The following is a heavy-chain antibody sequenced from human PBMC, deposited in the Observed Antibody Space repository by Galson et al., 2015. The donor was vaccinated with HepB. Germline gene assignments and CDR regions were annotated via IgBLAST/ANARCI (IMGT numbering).Heavy chain of an antibody. Sequence: SLRLSCAASGFTFGDYAMSWFRQAPGKGLEWVGFIRSKAYGGTTEYAASVKGRFTISRDDSKSIAYLQMNSLKTEDTAVYYCTRDWEQREIGDIVVVPAAATPKRVDYWGQGTLVTVSS. D-gene: IGHD2-2*01. CDR3: TRDWEQREIGDIVVVPAAATPKRVDY. CDR2: IRSKAYGGTT. V-gene: IGHV3-49*03. CDR1: GFTFGDYA. J-gene: IGHJ4*02.